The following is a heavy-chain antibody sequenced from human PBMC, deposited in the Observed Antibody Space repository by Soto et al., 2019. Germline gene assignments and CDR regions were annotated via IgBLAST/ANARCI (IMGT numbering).Heavy chain of an antibody. J-gene: IGHJ4*02. D-gene: IGHD3-16*02. CDR3: ARGGLPNYDYIWGSYRYTGRYFDY. V-gene: IGHV4-34*01. CDR1: GGSFSGYY. Sequence: SETLSLTCAVYGGSFSGYYWSWIRQPPGKGLEWIGEINHSGSTNYNPSLKSRVTISVDTSKNQFSLKLSFVTAADTAVYYCARGGLPNYDYIWGSYRYTGRYFDYWGQGTLVTVSS. CDR2: INHSGST.